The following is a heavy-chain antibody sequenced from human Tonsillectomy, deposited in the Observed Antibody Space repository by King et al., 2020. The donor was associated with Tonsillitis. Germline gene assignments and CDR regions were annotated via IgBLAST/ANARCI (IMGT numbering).Heavy chain of an antibody. Sequence: VQLVESGGGLVQPGGSLRLSCAASGFTFTNHAMHWVRQAPGKGLEWVSRISGSGDITYYTDSVKGRFTISRDNSKNTLYLQMNSLRGEDTAVYYCAKSVCGDGGCKLMDFWGQGVLVTVSS. CDR2: ISGSGDIT. D-gene: IGHD2-21*01. CDR1: GFTFTNHA. V-gene: IGHV3-23*04. CDR3: AKSVCGDGGCKLMDF. J-gene: IGHJ4*02.